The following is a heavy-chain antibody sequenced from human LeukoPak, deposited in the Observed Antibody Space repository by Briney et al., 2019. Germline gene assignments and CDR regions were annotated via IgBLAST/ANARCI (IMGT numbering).Heavy chain of an antibody. V-gene: IGHV3-11*04. CDR3: ARDGIAVAAIPLRYFDY. CDR2: ISSSGSTI. CDR1: GFTFSDYY. D-gene: IGHD6-19*01. Sequence: GGSLRLSCAASGFTFSDYYMSWIHQAPGKGLEWVSYISSSGSTIYYADSVKGRFTISRDNAKNSLYLQMNSLRAEDTAVYYCARDGIAVAAIPLRYFDYWGQGTLVTVSS. J-gene: IGHJ4*02.